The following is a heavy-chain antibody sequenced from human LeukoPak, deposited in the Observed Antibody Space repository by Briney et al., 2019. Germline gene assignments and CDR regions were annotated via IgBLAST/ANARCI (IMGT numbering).Heavy chain of an antibody. Sequence: SETLSLTCTVSGGSISPYYWSWIRQPPGKGLEWIGYIYYSGSTNYNPSLKSRVTISVDTSKNQFSLKLSSVTAADTAVYYCARESRDSFDYWGQGTLVTVSS. CDR2: IYYSGST. CDR1: GGSISPYY. CDR3: ARESRDSFDY. V-gene: IGHV4-59*01. J-gene: IGHJ4*02. D-gene: IGHD5-24*01.